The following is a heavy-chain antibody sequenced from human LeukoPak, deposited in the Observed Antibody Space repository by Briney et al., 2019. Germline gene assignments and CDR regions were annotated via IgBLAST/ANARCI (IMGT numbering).Heavy chain of an antibody. Sequence: SETLSLTCTVSGASIRSYYWSWIRQPPGKGLEWIGYIYYSGSTNYNPSLKSRVTISVDTSKNQFSLKLSSVTAADTAVYYCARVLGSSVVAYYFDYWGQGTLVTVSS. CDR2: IYYSGST. J-gene: IGHJ4*02. D-gene: IGHD1-26*01. CDR1: GASIRSYY. CDR3: ARVLGSSVVAYYFDY. V-gene: IGHV4-59*08.